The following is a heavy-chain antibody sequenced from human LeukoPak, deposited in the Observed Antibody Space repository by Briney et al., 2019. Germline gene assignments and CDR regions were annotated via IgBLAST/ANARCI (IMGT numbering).Heavy chain of an antibody. D-gene: IGHD3-22*01. CDR1: GGSVSSGIYF. V-gene: IGHV4-61*01. Sequence: PSETLSLTCTVSGGSVSSGIYFWSWIRQPPGKGLEWIGHISYSGSTNSNPSLKSRVTISVDTSKNQFSLKLTSVTAADTAMYYCARGMYYDSSGYYRYWGQGTLVTVSS. J-gene: IGHJ4*02. CDR3: ARGMYYDSSGYYRY. CDR2: ISYSGST.